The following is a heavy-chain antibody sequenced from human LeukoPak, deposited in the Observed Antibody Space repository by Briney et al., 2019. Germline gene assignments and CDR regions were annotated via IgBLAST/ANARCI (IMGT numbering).Heavy chain of an antibody. CDR3: SYGANYYFDF. J-gene: IGHJ2*01. V-gene: IGHV3-15*07. CDR2: IKSKIQGGTT. D-gene: IGHD5-24*01. CDR1: GLTFTNVY. Sequence: GGSLRLSCAASGLTFTNVYMNWIRQAPGEGPEWVGRIKSKIQGGTTDYAAPVKGRFTVSRDESKNMLYLQMNSLKTEDSAVYYCSYGANYYFDFWGPGTLVTVSS.